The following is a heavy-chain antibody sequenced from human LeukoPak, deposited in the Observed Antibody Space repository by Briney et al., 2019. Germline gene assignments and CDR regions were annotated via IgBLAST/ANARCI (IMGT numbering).Heavy chain of an antibody. CDR2: IKHDGSEK. J-gene: IGHJ4*02. CDR1: GFIFTNYF. Sequence: GGSLRLSCAASGFIFTNYFMSWVRQAPGKGLEWVASIKHDGSEKYYVDSVRGRFTISRDNTKNTVYLQMNNLRAEDTAIYYCATDNKYAPSYWGQGTLVTVSS. CDR3: ATDNKYAPSY. D-gene: IGHD2-2*01. V-gene: IGHV3-7*01.